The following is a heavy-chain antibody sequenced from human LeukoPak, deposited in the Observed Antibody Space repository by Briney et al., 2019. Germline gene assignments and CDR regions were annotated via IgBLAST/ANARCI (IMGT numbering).Heavy chain of an antibody. V-gene: IGHV3-21*01. CDR1: GFTFSSYS. D-gene: IGHD4-17*01. J-gene: IGHJ4*02. CDR3: ARGGLTTVTSYYFDY. CDR2: ISSSSSYI. Sequence: GGSLRLSCAASGFTFSSYSMNWVRQAPGKGLEWVSSISSSSSYIYYADSVKGRFTISRDNAKNSLYRQMNSLRAEDTAVYYCARGGLTTVTSYYFDYWGQGTLVTVSS.